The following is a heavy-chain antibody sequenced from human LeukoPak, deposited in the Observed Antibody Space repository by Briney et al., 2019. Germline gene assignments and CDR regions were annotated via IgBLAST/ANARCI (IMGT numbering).Heavy chain of an antibody. CDR2: INPSGGST. Sequence: ASVKVSCKASGYTFNNHYMYWVRQAPGQGLEWMGVINPSGGSTSYAQKFQGRVTMTRDTSTRTVYMEVNSLRSEDTAVYYCARQGTYSSAIGMGYWGQGTLVTVSS. CDR1: GYTFNNHY. CDR3: ARQGTYSSAIGMGY. J-gene: IGHJ4*02. V-gene: IGHV1-46*02. D-gene: IGHD6-19*01.